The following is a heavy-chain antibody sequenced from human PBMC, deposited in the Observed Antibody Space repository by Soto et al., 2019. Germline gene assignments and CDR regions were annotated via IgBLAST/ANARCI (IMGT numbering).Heavy chain of an antibody. Sequence: EVQLLESRGGLVQPGGSLRLACAASGITISIYPMSWVRQAPGKGLDWVSGISGSGDRTYYADSAKGRFSISKDISKNSLSLQLDSLGVEDTAVYFCVKDDGGYPSTAPHWGQGTLVTVSS. J-gene: IGHJ4*02. V-gene: IGHV3-23*01. CDR3: VKDDGGYPSTAPH. CDR2: ISGSGDRT. D-gene: IGHD3-22*01. CDR1: GITISIYP.